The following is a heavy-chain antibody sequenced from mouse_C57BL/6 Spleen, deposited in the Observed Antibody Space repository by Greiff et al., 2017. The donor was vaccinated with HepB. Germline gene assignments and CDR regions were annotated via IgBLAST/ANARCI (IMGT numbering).Heavy chain of an antibody. V-gene: IGHV5-16*01. D-gene: IGHD4-1*01. Sequence: EVQRVESAGGLVQPGSSMKLSCTASGFTFSDYYMAWVRQVPEKGLEWVANINYDGSSTYYLDSLKSRFIISRDNAKNILYLQMSSLKSEDTATYYCARDRGTGDFDYWGQGTTLTVSS. CDR1: GFTFSDYY. J-gene: IGHJ2*01. CDR2: INYDGSST. CDR3: ARDRGTGDFDY.